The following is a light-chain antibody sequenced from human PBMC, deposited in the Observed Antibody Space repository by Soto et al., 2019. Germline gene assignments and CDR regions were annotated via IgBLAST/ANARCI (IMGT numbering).Light chain of an antibody. CDR3: QQVNTFPFT. CDR2: STS. Sequence: IQLTQSPSSLSASVGDRVTITCRASQGIGSSLACYQQKPGKPPRVLIYSTSTLSNGVPSRFSGSGSGTDFSLTISSLQPEDFVTYFCQQVNTFPFTFGGGTRVDIK. CDR1: QGIGSS. V-gene: IGKV1-9*01. J-gene: IGKJ4*01.